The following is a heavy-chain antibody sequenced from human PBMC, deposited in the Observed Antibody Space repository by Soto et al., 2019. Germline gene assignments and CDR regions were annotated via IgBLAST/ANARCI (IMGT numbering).Heavy chain of an antibody. V-gene: IGHV4-31*03. CDR2: IYYSGST. J-gene: IGHJ5*02. CDR1: GGTVSSGGDY. Sequence: TLSLTCTVCGGTVSSGGDYWSWIRQHPGKGVEWIGYIYYSGSTYYNPSLKSRVTISVNTSKNQFSLELSSVAAADTAVYYSARSPVTMFGLNCWYDHRSQGRLVT. D-gene: IGHD3-3*01. CDR3: ARSPVTMFGLNCWYDH.